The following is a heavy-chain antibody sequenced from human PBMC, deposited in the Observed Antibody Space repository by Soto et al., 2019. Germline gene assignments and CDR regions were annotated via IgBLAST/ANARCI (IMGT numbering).Heavy chain of an antibody. CDR2: ISYDGSNK. D-gene: IGHD4-17*01. CDR1: GFTFSSYG. V-gene: IGHV3-30*18. J-gene: IGHJ3*02. Sequence: QVQLVESGGGVVQPGRSLRLSCAASGFTFSSYGMHWVRQAPGKGLEWVAVISYDGSNKYYADSVKGRFTISRDNSKNTLYMQMNSLRAEDTAVYSGAKEDDYGHRRKAFDIWGQGTMVTVSS. CDR3: AKEDDYGHRRKAFDI.